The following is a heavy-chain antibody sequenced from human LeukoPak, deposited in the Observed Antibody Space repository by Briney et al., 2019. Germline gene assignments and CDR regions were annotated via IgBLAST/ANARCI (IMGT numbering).Heavy chain of an antibody. Sequence: GGSLRLSCAASGFTFSSYSMNWVRQAPGKGLEWVSYISSSSSTIYYADSVKGRFTISRDNAKNSLYLQMNSLRAEDTAVYYCARASGSGYWGQGTLVTVSS. D-gene: IGHD6-25*01. CDR2: ISSSSSTI. CDR3: ARASGSGY. CDR1: GFTFSSYS. J-gene: IGHJ4*02. V-gene: IGHV3-48*04.